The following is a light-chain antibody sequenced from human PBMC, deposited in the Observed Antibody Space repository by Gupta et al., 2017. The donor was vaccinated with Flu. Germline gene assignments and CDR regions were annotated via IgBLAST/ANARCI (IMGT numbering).Light chain of an antibody. Sequence: IQMPQSPSSLSASVGDRVTITCRASQSISSYLNWYQQKPGKAPKLLIYAASSLQSGVPSRFSGSGSGTDFTLTISSLQPEDVATYYCQQSYRTPRTFGHGTKVEIK. J-gene: IGKJ1*01. V-gene: IGKV1-39*01. CDR3: QQSYRTPRT. CDR1: QSISSY. CDR2: AAS.